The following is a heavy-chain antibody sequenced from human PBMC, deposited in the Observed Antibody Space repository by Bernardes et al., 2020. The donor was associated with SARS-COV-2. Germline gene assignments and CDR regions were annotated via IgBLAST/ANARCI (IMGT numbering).Heavy chain of an antibody. CDR2: IYLSGDT. D-gene: IGHD3-10*01. CDR1: GFTVNTNY. Sequence: GGSLRLSCVASGFTVNTNYINWVRQAPGKGLEWVSVIYLSGDTYYADSVRGRFTISRHNAENTVYLQMNSLTPDDTAVYYCARDAPEMIRGVRRHYFAMDLWGQGTTVTVSS. J-gene: IGHJ6*02. V-gene: IGHV3-53*04. CDR3: ARDAPEMIRGVRRHYFAMDL.